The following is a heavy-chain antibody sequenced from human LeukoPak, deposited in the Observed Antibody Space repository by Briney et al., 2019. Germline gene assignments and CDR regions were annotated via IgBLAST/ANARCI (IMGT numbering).Heavy chain of an antibody. Sequence: SETLSLTCTVSGGSISSSSYYWSWIRQPAGKGLEWIGRIYTSGSTNYSPSLKSRVTMSVATSKTQLSLKLSSATAADTAVYYCARDRYYYDSSERYFDYWGQGTLVTVSS. CDR2: IYTSGST. D-gene: IGHD3-22*01. CDR1: GGSISSSSYY. J-gene: IGHJ4*02. V-gene: IGHV4-61*02. CDR3: ARDRYYYDSSERYFDY.